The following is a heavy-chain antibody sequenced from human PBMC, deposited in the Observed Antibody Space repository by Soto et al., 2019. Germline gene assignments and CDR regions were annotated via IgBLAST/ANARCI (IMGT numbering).Heavy chain of an antibody. Sequence: GASVKVSCQASGYTFTSYGISWVRQAPGQGLEWMGWISAYNGNTNYAQKLQGRVTMTTDTSTSTAYMELRSLRSDDTAVYYCARVIIIAARRVDAFDIWGQGTMVTVSS. V-gene: IGHV1-18*04. CDR2: ISAYNGNT. CDR1: GYTFTSYG. J-gene: IGHJ3*02. D-gene: IGHD6-6*01. CDR3: ARVIIIAARRVDAFDI.